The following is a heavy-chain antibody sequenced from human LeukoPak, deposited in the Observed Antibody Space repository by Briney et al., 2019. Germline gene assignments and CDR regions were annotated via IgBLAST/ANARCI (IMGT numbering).Heavy chain of an antibody. J-gene: IGHJ6*02. D-gene: IGHD3-10*01. Sequence: GGSLRLSCAASGFTFSNAWMSWVRQAPGKGLEWVGRIKSKTDGGTTDYAAPVKGRFTISRDNSKNTLYLQMNSLRAEDTAVYYCARERMVWGVITYYYGMDVWGQGTTVTVSS. CDR2: IKSKTDGGTT. CDR1: GFTFSNAW. CDR3: ARERMVWGVITYYYGMDV. V-gene: IGHV3-15*01.